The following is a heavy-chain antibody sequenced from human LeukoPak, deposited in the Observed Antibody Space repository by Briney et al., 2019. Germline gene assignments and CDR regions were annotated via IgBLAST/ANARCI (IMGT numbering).Heavy chain of an antibody. Sequence: SETLSLTCTVSGGSISSGSYYWRSIRESAGKGLEWIGRIYTGGSTNYNASLKSRITISVDTSKNQFSLSLSSVTAADTAVYYCARDVTIFGVERYNWFDPWGQGTLVTVSS. V-gene: IGHV4-61*02. CDR2: IYTGGST. CDR1: GGSISSGSYY. D-gene: IGHD3-3*01. J-gene: IGHJ5*02. CDR3: ARDVTIFGVERYNWFDP.